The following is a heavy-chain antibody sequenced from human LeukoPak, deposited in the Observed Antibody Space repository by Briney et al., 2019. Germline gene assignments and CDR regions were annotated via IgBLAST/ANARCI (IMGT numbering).Heavy chain of an antibody. J-gene: IGHJ4*02. CDR1: GFTFSSYA. CDR2: ISYDGSNK. CDR3: AISYDSSGSNDYFDY. D-gene: IGHD3-22*01. V-gene: IGHV3-30-3*01. Sequence: GSLRLSCAASGFTFSSYAMHWVRQAPGKGLEWVAVISYDGSNKYYADSVKGRFTISRDDSKNTLYLQMNSLRAEDTAVYYCAISYDSSGSNDYFDYWGQGTLVTVSS.